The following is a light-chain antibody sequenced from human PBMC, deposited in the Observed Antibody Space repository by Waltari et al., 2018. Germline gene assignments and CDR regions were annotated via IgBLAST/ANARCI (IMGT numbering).Light chain of an antibody. CDR2: DVT. V-gene: IGLV2-14*01. CDR1: NSDVGGYNY. J-gene: IGLJ2*01. Sequence: QSVLTQPASVSGSPGQSITISCTGTNSDVGGYNYVSWYQQYPGKAPRLMIYDVTKRPSGVSKRFPGSKSGNTSSLTISGLQAEDEADYYCSSYTSSGTLRIFGGGTKVTAL. CDR3: SSYTSSGTLRI.